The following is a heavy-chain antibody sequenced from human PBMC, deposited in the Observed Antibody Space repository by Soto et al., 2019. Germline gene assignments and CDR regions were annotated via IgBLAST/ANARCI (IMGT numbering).Heavy chain of an antibody. CDR3: ARDDCISSSCPDNWFDP. J-gene: IGHJ5*02. Sequence: GGSLRLSCAASGFTVSSSYMSWVRQAPGKGLEWVSAISGSGGSTYYADSVKGRFTISRDNSKNTLYLQVNSLRAEDTAVYYCARDDCISSSCPDNWFDPWGQGTLVTVSS. D-gene: IGHD2-2*01. CDR1: GFTVSSSY. V-gene: IGHV3-23*01. CDR2: ISGSGGST.